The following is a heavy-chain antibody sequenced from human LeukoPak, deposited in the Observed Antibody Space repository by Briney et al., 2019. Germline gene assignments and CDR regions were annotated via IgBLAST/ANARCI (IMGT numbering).Heavy chain of an antibody. CDR1: GFTVSSNY. D-gene: IGHD6-19*01. CDR2: IYSGGST. J-gene: IGHJ4*02. V-gene: IGHV3-53*01. Sequence: GGSLRLSCAASGFTVSSNYMSWVRRAPGKGLEWVSVIYSGGSTYYADSVKGRFTISRDNSKNTLYLQMNSLRAEDTAVYYCARAPGYSSGWVDYWGQGTLVTVSS. CDR3: ARAPGYSSGWVDY.